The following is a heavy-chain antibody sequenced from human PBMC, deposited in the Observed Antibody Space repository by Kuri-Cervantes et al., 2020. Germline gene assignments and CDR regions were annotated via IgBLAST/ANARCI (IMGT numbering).Heavy chain of an antibody. V-gene: IGHV3-33*01. J-gene: IGHJ6*03. CDR2: IWYDGSNK. CDR3: VTERRNYYLDV. Sequence: GGSLRLSSAASGFTFRNYGMDWVRQAPGKGLEWVAVIWYDGSNKYYADSVEGRFTISRDNSKNTLYLQMNSLRAEDTAVYYCVTERRNYYLDVWGKGTTVTVSS. CDR1: GFTFRNYG.